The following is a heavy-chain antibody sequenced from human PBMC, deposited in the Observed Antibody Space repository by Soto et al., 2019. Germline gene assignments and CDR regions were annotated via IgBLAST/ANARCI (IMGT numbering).Heavy chain of an antibody. CDR3: ARLEVTTVNPYYYYGMDV. CDR1: GFAFSSYI. Sequence: GGSLILSCSAAGFAFSSYIMNWVRRAPGKGLEWVSSISSSSSYIYYADSVKGRFTISRDNAKNSLYLQMNSLRAEDTAVYYCARLEVTTVNPYYYYGMDVWGQGTTVTVSS. V-gene: IGHV3-21*01. J-gene: IGHJ6*02. CDR2: ISSSSSYI. D-gene: IGHD4-17*01.